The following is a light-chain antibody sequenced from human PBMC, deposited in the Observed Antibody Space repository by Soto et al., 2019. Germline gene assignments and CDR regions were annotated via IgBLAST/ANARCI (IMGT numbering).Light chain of an antibody. CDR3: QQYNNWPPYT. J-gene: IGKJ2*01. V-gene: IGKV3-15*01. Sequence: EIVMTQSPATLSVTPGESATLSCRASQSITNNLAWYQQRPGQPPRLLIYNAFTRATGIPARFSGSVSASEFTITISSLQSEDFAIYYCQQYNNWPPYTFGQGTKLEIK. CDR1: QSITNN. CDR2: NAF.